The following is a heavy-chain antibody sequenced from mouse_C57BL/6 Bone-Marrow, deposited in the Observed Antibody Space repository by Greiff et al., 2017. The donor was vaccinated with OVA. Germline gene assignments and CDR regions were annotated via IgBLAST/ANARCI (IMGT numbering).Heavy chain of an antibody. CDR2: IYPRSGNT. V-gene: IGHV1-81*01. Sequence: VKLQESGAELARPGASVKLSCKASGYTFTSYGISWVKQRTGQGLEWIGEIYPRSGNTYYNEKFKGKATLTADKSSSTAYMELRSLTSEDSAVYFCARRHDGYPPDYWGQGTTLTVSS. CDR1: GYTFTSYG. CDR3: ARRHDGYPPDY. J-gene: IGHJ2*01. D-gene: IGHD2-3*01.